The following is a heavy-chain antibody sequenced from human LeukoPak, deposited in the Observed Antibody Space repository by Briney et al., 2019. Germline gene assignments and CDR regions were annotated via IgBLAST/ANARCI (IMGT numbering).Heavy chain of an antibody. D-gene: IGHD3-10*01. CDR1: GFTFSSYA. CDR3: AKVSRITMVRGATYFDY. J-gene: IGHJ4*02. Sequence: GGSLRLSCAASGFTFSSYAMSWVRQAPGKGLEWVSAISGSGGSTYYADSVKGRFTISRDNSKNTLYLQMNSLRAEDAAVYYCAKVSRITMVRGATYFDYWGQGTLVTVSS. V-gene: IGHV3-23*01. CDR2: ISGSGGST.